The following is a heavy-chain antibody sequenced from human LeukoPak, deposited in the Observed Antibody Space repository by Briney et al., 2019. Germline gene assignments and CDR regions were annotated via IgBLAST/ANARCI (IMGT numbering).Heavy chain of an antibody. CDR1: GFTFSSYW. Sequence: GGSLRLSCAASGFTFSSYWMSWVRQAPGKGLEWVANIKQDGSGKSYADSVKGRFTISRDNAKNSLYLQMNSLRAEDTAVYYCARDGQYYYDSSGYYDPSSYWGQGTLVTVSS. J-gene: IGHJ4*02. CDR3: ARDGQYYYDSSGYYDPSSY. V-gene: IGHV3-7*01. CDR2: IKQDGSGK. D-gene: IGHD3-22*01.